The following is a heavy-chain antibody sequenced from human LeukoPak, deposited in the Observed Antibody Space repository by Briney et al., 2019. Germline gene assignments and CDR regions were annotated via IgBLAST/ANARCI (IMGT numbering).Heavy chain of an antibody. J-gene: IGHJ4*02. CDR1: CVPIHNNNY. V-gene: IGHV4-4*02. Sequence: SETLSLNFGVPCVPIHNNNYWRWVRQAPGKGLEWIGEISHDGTRNYNPSLRSRVAMSLDRANNQFSLSLTSVTAADTAVYYCTIENSPFCPFAYWGQGVLVTVSS. CDR2: ISHDGTR. D-gene: IGHD2-21*01. CDR3: TIENSPFCPFAY.